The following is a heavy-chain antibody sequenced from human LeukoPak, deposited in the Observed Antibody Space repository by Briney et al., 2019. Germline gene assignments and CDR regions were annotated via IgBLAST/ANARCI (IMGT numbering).Heavy chain of an antibody. CDR1: GGSISSYY. CDR3: ASSWYYYYYYYMDV. J-gene: IGHJ6*03. V-gene: IGHV4-59*12. CDR2: IYYSGST. D-gene: IGHD6-13*01. Sequence: SETLSLTCTVSGGSISSYYWSWIRQPPGKGLEWIGYIYYSGSTNYNPSLKSRVTISVDTSKNQFSLKLSSVTAADTAVYYCASSWYYYYYYYMDVWGKGTTVTISS.